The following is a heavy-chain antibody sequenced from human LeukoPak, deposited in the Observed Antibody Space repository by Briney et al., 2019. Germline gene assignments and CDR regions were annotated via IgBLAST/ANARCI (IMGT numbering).Heavy chain of an antibody. V-gene: IGHV4-61*02. CDR1: GGSISSGSYY. CDR3: ARDSSGYPLENAFDI. D-gene: IGHD3-22*01. J-gene: IGHJ3*02. CDR2: ICTSGST. Sequence: SETLSLTCTVSGGSISSGSYYWSWIRQPAGKGLEWIGRICTSGSTNYNPSLKSRVTISVDTSKNQFSLKLSSVTAADTAVYYRARDSSGYPLENAFDIWGQGTMVTVSS.